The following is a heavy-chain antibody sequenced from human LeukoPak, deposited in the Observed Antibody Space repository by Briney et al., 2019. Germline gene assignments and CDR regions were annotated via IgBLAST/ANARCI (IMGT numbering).Heavy chain of an antibody. CDR1: GFTFSSYA. CDR3: AKGGYTYGYGGYFDL. J-gene: IGHJ2*01. CDR2: ISYDGSNE. D-gene: IGHD5-18*01. Sequence: GGSLRLSCAASGFTFSSYAMHWVRQAPGKGLEWVAVISYDGSNEYYADSVKGRFTISRGNSKNTLDLQMSGLRSEDSAVYYCAKGGYTYGYGGYFDLWGRGTLVTASS. V-gene: IGHV3-30*04.